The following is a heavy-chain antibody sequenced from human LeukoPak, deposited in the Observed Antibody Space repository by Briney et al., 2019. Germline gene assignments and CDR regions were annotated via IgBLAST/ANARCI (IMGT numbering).Heavy chain of an antibody. J-gene: IGHJ2*01. CDR3: AGRFLDYYWYFDL. V-gene: IGHV4-4*07. CDR1: GDSISNYY. D-gene: IGHD3/OR15-3a*01. CDR2: IFTSGGT. Sequence: SETLSLTCTVSGDSISNYYWTWIRQPAGKGLEWIERIFTSGGTNYNPSLKSRVTMSLDTSKNQFSLKLTSVTAADTAIYYCAGRFLDYYWYFDLWGRGTLVTVSS.